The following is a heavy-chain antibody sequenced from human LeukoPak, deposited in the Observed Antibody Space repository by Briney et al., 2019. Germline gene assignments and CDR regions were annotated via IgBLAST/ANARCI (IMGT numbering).Heavy chain of an antibody. J-gene: IGHJ4*02. D-gene: IGHD6-19*01. V-gene: IGHV3-64*01. CDR2: ITSNGGGT. CDR1: GFTFSVYA. CDR3: ARRAVADSYFDY. Sequence: PGGSLRLSCAASGFTFSVYAMHWVRQAPGKGLEYVSAITSNGGGTFYANSVRGRFTISRDNSKNTLYLQMGSLRAEDMAVYYCARRAVADSYFDYWGQGTLVTVSS.